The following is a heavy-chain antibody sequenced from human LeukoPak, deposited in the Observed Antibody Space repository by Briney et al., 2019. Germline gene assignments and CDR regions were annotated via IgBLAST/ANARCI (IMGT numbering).Heavy chain of an antibody. J-gene: IGHJ3*02. Sequence: SGGSLRLSCAASGFTFSDYYMSWIRQAPGKGLEWVSYISSSGSTIYHADSVKGRLTISRDNAKNSLYLQMNSLRAEDTAVYYCARAGVWYYDFWSGPGAFDIWGQGTMVTVSS. CDR3: ARAGVWYYDFWSGPGAFDI. CDR1: GFTFSDYY. D-gene: IGHD3-3*01. CDR2: ISSSGSTI. V-gene: IGHV3-11*04.